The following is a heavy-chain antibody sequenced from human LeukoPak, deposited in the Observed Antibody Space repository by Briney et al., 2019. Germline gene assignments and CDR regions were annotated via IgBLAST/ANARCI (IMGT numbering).Heavy chain of an antibody. V-gene: IGHV4-59*01. J-gene: IGHJ6*02. CDR2: IYYSGST. D-gene: IGHD1-26*01. CDR3: ARAGELGATSDCYYAMDV. CDR1: GGSISSYY. Sequence: PSETLPLTCTVSGGSISSYYWSWIRQPPGKGLEWIGYIYYSGSTNYNPSLKSRVTISVDTSKNQFSLKLSSVTAADTAVYYCARAGELGATSDCYYAMDVWGQGTTVTVSS.